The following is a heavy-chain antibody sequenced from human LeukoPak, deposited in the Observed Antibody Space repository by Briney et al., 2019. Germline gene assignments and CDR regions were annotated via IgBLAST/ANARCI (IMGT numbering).Heavy chain of an antibody. Sequence: SETLSLTCTVSGGSIGSYYWSWIRQPPGKGLEWIGYIYYSGSTNYNPSLKSRVTISVDTSKNQFSLKLSSVTAADTAVYYCARHSRNYYGSGSHVDYWGQGTLVTVSS. CDR2: IYYSGST. J-gene: IGHJ4*02. CDR3: ARHSRNYYGSGSHVDY. D-gene: IGHD3-10*01. CDR1: GGSIGSYY. V-gene: IGHV4-59*08.